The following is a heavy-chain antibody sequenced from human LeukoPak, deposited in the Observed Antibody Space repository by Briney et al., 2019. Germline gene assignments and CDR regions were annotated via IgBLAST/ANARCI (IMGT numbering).Heavy chain of an antibody. CDR1: GLTFTTYW. V-gene: IGHV3-74*01. CDR2: IQSDGSDT. Sequence: GGSLRLSCSASGLTFTTYWMDWVRQAPGKGLVWVARIQSDGSDTGYEASGKVPITSARYNARATMELKMQSTRDEDTAFCYSATALAAYDGMDVWGQRTTVTVSS. D-gene: IGHD2-15*01. CDR3: ATALAAYDGMDV. J-gene: IGHJ6*02.